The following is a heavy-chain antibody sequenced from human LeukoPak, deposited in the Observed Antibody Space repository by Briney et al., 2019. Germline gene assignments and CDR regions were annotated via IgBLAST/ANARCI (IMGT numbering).Heavy chain of an antibody. D-gene: IGHD5-18*01. V-gene: IGHV3-7*03. Sequence: GGSLRLSCAASGFIFSNYRMSWVRQAPGKGLEWVANINQDGSEKYYVDSLKGRFTISRDNAKNSLYLQMNSLRAEDTAVYYCARMWIQLWPFDYWGQGTLVTVSS. CDR1: GFIFSNYR. CDR3: ARMWIQLWPFDY. J-gene: IGHJ4*02. CDR2: INQDGSEK.